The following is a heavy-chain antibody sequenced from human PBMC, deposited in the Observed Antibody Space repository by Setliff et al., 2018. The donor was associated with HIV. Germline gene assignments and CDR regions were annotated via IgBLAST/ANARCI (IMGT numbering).Heavy chain of an antibody. V-gene: IGHV3-11*01. J-gene: IGHJ4*02. CDR1: GFTFRNYY. Sequence: PGGSLRLSCAASGFTFRNYYMSWIRQTPGKGLEWVSFVTGDGRTKKDADSVRGRFTISRDNAKSTVYLQMNSLRAEDTAVYYCAKKTAAYTSGSWLHYWGQGTLVTVSS. CDR2: VTGDGRTK. D-gene: IGHD3-10*01. CDR3: AKKTAAYTSGSWLHY.